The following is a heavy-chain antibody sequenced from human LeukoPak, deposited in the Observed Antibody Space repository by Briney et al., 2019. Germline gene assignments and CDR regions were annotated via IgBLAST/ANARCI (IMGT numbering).Heavy chain of an antibody. Sequence: GGSLRLSCAASGFTFSDYAMSWVRQAPGKGLEWVSAISGSGGSTYYADSVKGRFTISRDNSKNTLYLQMNSLRAEDTAVYYCAKDLRGGTRNYWGQGTLVTVSS. D-gene: IGHD1-26*01. CDR2: ISGSGGST. CDR1: GFTFSDYA. V-gene: IGHV3-23*01. CDR3: AKDLRGGTRNY. J-gene: IGHJ4*02.